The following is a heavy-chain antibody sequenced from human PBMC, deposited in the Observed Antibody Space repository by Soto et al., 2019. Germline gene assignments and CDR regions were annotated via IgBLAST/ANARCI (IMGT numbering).Heavy chain of an antibody. Sequence: SVKVSCKASGGTFSSYAISWVRQAPGQGLEWMGGIIPIFGTANYAQKFQGRVTITADESTSTAYMELSSLRSEDTAVYYCATFNEWLRVGCYCSGGSCYPPNYGMDVWGQGTTVTVSS. J-gene: IGHJ6*02. CDR3: ATFNEWLRVGCYCSGGSCYPPNYGMDV. CDR1: GGTFSSYA. CDR2: IIPIFGTA. D-gene: IGHD2-15*01. V-gene: IGHV1-69*13.